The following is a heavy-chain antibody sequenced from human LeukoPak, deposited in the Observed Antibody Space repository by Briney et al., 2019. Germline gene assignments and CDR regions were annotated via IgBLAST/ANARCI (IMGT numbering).Heavy chain of an antibody. Sequence: SETLSLTCTVSGGSISSYYWSWIRQPPGKGLEWIGYIYYSGSTNYNPSLKSRVTISVDTSKNQFSLKLSSVTAADTAVYYCARGLGGYRINWFDPWGQGTLVTVSS. CDR1: GGSISSYY. CDR2: IYYSGST. J-gene: IGHJ5*02. V-gene: IGHV4-59*12. D-gene: IGHD5-18*01. CDR3: ARGLGGYRINWFDP.